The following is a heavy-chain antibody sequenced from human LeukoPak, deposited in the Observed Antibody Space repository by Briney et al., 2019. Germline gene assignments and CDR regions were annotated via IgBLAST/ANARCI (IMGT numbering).Heavy chain of an antibody. D-gene: IGHD3-22*01. CDR2: IYYSGST. CDR1: GGSISSDYYY. V-gene: IGHV4-61*10. J-gene: IGHJ3*02. Sequence: SQTLSLTCTVSGGSISSDYYYGSWIRQPAEKGLEWIGYIYYSGSTNYNPSLNSRVNILIDTSKNQFSLKLGSVTAADTAVYYCARRRVDSSGYDAFDIWGQGTMVTVSS. CDR3: ARRRVDSSGYDAFDI.